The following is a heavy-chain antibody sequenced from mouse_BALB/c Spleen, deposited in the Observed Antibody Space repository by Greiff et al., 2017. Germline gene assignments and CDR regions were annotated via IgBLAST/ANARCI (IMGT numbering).Heavy chain of an antibody. D-gene: IGHD2-4*01. V-gene: IGHV5-17*02. CDR2: ISSGSSTI. Sequence: DVMLVESGGGLVQPGGSRKLSCAASGFTFSSFGMHWVRQAPEKGLEWVAYISSGSSTIYYADTVKGRFTISRDNPKNTLFLQMTSLRSEDTAMYYCARSSYDYDWFAYWGQGTLGTVSA. J-gene: IGHJ3*01. CDR3: ARSSYDYDWFAY. CDR1: GFTFSSFG.